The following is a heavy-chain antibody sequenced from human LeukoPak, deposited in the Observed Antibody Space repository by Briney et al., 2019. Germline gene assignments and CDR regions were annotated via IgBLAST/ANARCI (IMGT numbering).Heavy chain of an antibody. D-gene: IGHD2-2*01. V-gene: IGHV3-23*01. CDR1: GFTFSSYA. CDR3: AKDRGCSSTSCSSESDY. Sequence: GGSLRLSCAASGFTFSSYAMSWVRQAPGKGLEWVSAISGGGSTYYADSVKGRFTISRDNSKNTLYLQMNSLRAEDTAVYYCAKDRGCSSTSCSSESDYWGQGTLVTVSS. J-gene: IGHJ4*02. CDR2: ISGGGST.